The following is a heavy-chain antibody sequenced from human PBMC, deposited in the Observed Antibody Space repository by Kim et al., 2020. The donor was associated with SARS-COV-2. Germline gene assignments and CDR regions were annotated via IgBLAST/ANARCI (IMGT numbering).Heavy chain of an antibody. V-gene: IGHV3-7*03. CDR3: ASTLFSAFDY. CDR1: GLDFTNRW. J-gene: IGHJ4*02. CDR2: IKKKGDEK. Sequence: GGSLRLSCAASGLDFTNRWMTWIRQAPGKGLEWVAHIKKKGDEKDYVYSATGRFTISRANVGKYISLQLHSERVEDKAADYYASTLFSAFDYWGLG.